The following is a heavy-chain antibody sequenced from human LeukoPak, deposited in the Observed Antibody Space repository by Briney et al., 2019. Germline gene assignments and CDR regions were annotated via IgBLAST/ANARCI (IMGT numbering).Heavy chain of an antibody. V-gene: IGHV3-11*01. Sequence: GGSLRFSSAASGFTFSAFYMSWIRQAPGKGLWWGSYISTSSSTIYYADSVKGRFTISRDNAKNSLYLQMNSLSAENTAVYYCAREKYYGSGPYYYGLDVWGQGTTVTVS. D-gene: IGHD3-10*01. J-gene: IGHJ6*02. CDR2: ISTSSSTI. CDR3: AREKYYGSGPYYYGLDV. CDR1: GFTFSAFY.